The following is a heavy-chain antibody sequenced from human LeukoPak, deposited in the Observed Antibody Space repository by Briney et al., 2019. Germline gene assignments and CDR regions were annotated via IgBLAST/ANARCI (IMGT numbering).Heavy chain of an antibody. CDR3: ARRDRSGNSFYYYYYGMDV. D-gene: IGHD4-23*01. CDR2: ISSSGSTI. J-gene: IGHJ6*02. CDR1: GFTFSDYC. V-gene: IGHV3-11*01. Sequence: GGSLRLSCAASGFTFSDYCMSWIRQAPGKGLEWVSYISSSGSTIYYADSVKGRFTISRDNAKNSLYLQMNSLRAEDTAVYYCARRDRSGNSFYYYYYGMDVWGQGTTVTVSS.